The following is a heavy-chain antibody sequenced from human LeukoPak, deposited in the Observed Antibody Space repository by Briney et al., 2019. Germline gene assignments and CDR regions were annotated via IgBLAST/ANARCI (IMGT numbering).Heavy chain of an antibody. CDR3: AKAKRGTWIQLPYYFDY. V-gene: IGHV3-23*01. D-gene: IGHD5-18*01. J-gene: IGHJ4*02. Sequence: GGSLRLSCAASGFTFSSYAMSWVRQAPGKGLEWVSAISGSGGSTYYADSVKGRFTISRDNSKNTLYLQMNSLRAEDTAVYYCAKAKRGTWIQLPYYFDYWGQGTLVTVSS. CDR2: ISGSGGST. CDR1: GFTFSSYA.